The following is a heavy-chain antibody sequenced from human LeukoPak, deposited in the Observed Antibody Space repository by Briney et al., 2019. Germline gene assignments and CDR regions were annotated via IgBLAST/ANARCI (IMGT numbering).Heavy chain of an antibody. CDR1: GYTFTSYD. CDR3: PTRYCSSTSCYSFDY. CDR2: ISTYNGNT. J-gene: IGHJ4*02. Sequence: ASVKVSCKASGYTFTSYDISWVRQAPGQGLEWMGWISTYNGNTNYAQKLQGRVTMTTDTSTSTAYMELRSLRSDDTAVYYCPTRYCSSTSCYSFDYWGQGTLVTVSS. D-gene: IGHD2-2*01. V-gene: IGHV1-18*01.